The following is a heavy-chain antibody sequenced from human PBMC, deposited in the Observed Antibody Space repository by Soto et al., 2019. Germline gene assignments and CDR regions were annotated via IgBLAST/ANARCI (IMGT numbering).Heavy chain of an antibody. D-gene: IGHD4-17*01. CDR1: GFTFITHA. CDR2: ITSGGGAT. J-gene: IGHJ4*02. CDR3: AKRLPFYFDY. Sequence: EVQLLESGGGLAQPGGSLRLSWGASGFTFITHAMAWVPRTPGKGLEWVSSITSGGGATYYADSVKGRFTISRDNSKNTLFLQMNSLRVEDTAIYFCAKRLPFYFDYWGQGTLVTVSS. V-gene: IGHV3-23*01.